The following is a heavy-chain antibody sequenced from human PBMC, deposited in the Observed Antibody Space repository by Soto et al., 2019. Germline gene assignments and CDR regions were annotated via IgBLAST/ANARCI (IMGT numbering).Heavy chain of an antibody. J-gene: IGHJ5*02. Sequence: QITLKESGPTLVKPTQTLTLTCTFSGFSLSTSGVGVGWIRQPPGKALEWLALIYWDDDKRYSPSLKRRPTTPKDTPNNPVLLTLTNMPPVDTATYYSAHTLYYYVSGTTSFAPWGQGTLVTVSS. V-gene: IGHV2-5*02. CDR3: AHTLYYYVSGTTSFAP. CDR2: IYWDDDK. D-gene: IGHD3-16*01. CDR1: GFSLSTSGVG.